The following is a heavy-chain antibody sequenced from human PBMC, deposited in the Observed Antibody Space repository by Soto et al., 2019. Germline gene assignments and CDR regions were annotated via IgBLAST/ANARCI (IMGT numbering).Heavy chain of an antibody. CDR1: GGSISSGGYY. J-gene: IGHJ4*02. CDR3: ARERASYSSSPVDY. D-gene: IGHD6-6*01. CDR2: IYYSGST. Sequence: SETLSLTCTVSGGSISSGGYYWSWIRQHPGKGLEWIGYIYYSGSTYYNPSLKSRVTISVDTSKNQFSLKLSSVTAADTAVYYCARERASYSSSPVDYWGQGTLVTVSS. V-gene: IGHV4-31*03.